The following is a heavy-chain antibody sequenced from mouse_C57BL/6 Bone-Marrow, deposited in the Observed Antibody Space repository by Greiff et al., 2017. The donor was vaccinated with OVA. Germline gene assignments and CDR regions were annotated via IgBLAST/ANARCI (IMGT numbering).Heavy chain of an antibody. V-gene: IGHV5-4*03. Sequence: EVKLVESGGGLVKPGGSLKLSCAASGFTFSSYAMSWVRQTPEKRLEWVATISDGGSYTYYPDNVKGRFTISRDNAKNNPYLQMSHLKSEDTAMYYGARGIDYYGSPFDYWGQGTTLTVSS. CDR2: ISDGGSYT. CDR1: GFTFSSYA. J-gene: IGHJ2*01. CDR3: ARGIDYYGSPFDY. D-gene: IGHD1-1*01.